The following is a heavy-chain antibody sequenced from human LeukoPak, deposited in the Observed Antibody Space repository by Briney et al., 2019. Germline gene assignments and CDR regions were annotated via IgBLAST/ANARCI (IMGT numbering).Heavy chain of an antibody. V-gene: IGHV5-51*01. Sequence: GESLKISCKGSGYSFTSYWIGWVRQMPGKGLEWMGIIYPGDSDTRYSPSFQGQVTISADKSISTAYLQWSSLKASDTAMYYCARQGVYVDTAMVSDYRGQGTLVTVSS. J-gene: IGHJ4*02. CDR3: ARQGVYVDTAMVSDY. CDR1: GYSFTSYW. D-gene: IGHD5-18*01. CDR2: IYPGDSDT.